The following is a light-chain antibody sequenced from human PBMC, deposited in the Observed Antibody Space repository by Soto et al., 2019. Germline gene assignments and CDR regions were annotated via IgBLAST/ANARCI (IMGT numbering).Light chain of an antibody. CDR3: QQRSNWPIT. Sequence: EIVLTQSPATLSLSPGESAPLSCRATRSVSSYLAWYQQKPGQAPRLLIYDASSRPTDIPARFSGSGSGTDFTLTISSLEPEDFALYYCQQRSNWPITFGQGTRLEIK. J-gene: IGKJ5*01. V-gene: IGKV3-11*01. CDR2: DAS. CDR1: RSVSSY.